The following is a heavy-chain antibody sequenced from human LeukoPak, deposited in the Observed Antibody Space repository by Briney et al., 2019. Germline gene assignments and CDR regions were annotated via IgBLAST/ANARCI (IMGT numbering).Heavy chain of an antibody. J-gene: IGHJ4*02. CDR2: ISWDGGSA. CDR3: AREGILTGYFDY. V-gene: IGHV3-43*01. Sequence: GGSLRLSCAASGFTFDDYTMHWVRQAPGKGLEWVSLISWDGGSAYYADSVKGRFTISRDNSKNSLYLQMNSLRTEDTALYYCAREGILTGYFDYWGQGTLVTVSS. D-gene: IGHD3-9*01. CDR1: GFTFDDYT.